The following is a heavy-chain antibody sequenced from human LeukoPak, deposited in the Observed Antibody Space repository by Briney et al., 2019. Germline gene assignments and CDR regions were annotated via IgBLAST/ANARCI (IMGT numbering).Heavy chain of an antibody. CDR2: IGTIISTT. CDR1: GFTFGSYG. D-gene: IGHD6-19*01. J-gene: IGHJ4*02. Sequence: QAGGSLRLSCAASGFTFGSYGMNWVRQAPGKGLEWVSYIGTIISTTYYADSVKGRFTVSRDDAKSSPYLQMSSLRAEDTAVYYCARNVYDLRGQWLVPGFDYWGQGTLVTVSS. CDR3: ARNVYDLRGQWLVPGFDY. V-gene: IGHV3-48*03.